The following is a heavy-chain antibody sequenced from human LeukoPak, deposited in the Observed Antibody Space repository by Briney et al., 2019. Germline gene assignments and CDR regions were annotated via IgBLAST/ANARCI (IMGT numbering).Heavy chain of an antibody. D-gene: IGHD6-13*01. CDR1: GGTFTSYG. J-gene: IGHJ6*03. CDR3: ARGPAAAAAAVAKNYYYNFMDV. CDR2: IIPAFRTA. V-gene: IGHV1-69*05. Sequence: GSSVKVSCKASGGTFTSYGINWVRQAPGQGLEWMGGIIPAFRTANYAPKFQDRVTFTTDDSTSTAYMEVTSLTSDDSAVYYCARGPAAAAAAVAKNYYYNFMDVWGKGTTVTVSS.